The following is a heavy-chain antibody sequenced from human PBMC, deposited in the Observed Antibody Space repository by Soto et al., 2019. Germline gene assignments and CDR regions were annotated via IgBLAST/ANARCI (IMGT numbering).Heavy chain of an antibody. D-gene: IGHD2-2*01. Sequence: GGSLRLSCAASGFTVSSNYMSWVRQAPGKGLEWVSVIYSGGSTYYADSVKGRFTISRHNSKNTLYLQMNSLRAEDTAVYYCARELSGPAANGMDVWGQGTTVTVSS. CDR3: ARELSGPAANGMDV. CDR2: IYSGGST. CDR1: GFTVSSNY. V-gene: IGHV3-53*04. J-gene: IGHJ6*02.